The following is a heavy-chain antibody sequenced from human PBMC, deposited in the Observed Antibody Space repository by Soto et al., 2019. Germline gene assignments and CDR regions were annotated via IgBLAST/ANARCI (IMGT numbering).Heavy chain of an antibody. D-gene: IGHD2-15*01. Sequence: PSEPLPLTCAVYGGSFSGYYWSWIRQPPGNGLEWIGEINHSGSTNYNPSLKSRVTISVDTSKNQFSLKLSSVTAADTAVYYCARRPGPLYCSGGSCYNSWFDPWGQRALVTVSS. CDR2: INHSGST. J-gene: IGHJ5*02. CDR3: ARRPGPLYCSGGSCYNSWFDP. V-gene: IGHV4-34*01. CDR1: GGSFSGYY.